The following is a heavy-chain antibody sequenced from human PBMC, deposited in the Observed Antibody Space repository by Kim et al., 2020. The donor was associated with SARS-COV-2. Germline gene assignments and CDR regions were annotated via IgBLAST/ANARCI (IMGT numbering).Heavy chain of an antibody. Sequence: ASVKVSCKASGYTFTSYYMHWVRQAPGQGLEWMGIINPSGGSTSYAQKFQGRVTMTRDTSTSTVYMELSSLRSEDTAVYYCARLNSGWYTWGYFDYWGQGTLVTVSS. CDR1: GYTFTSYY. D-gene: IGHD6-19*01. J-gene: IGHJ4*02. CDR3: ARLNSGWYTWGYFDY. V-gene: IGHV1-46*01. CDR2: INPSGGST.